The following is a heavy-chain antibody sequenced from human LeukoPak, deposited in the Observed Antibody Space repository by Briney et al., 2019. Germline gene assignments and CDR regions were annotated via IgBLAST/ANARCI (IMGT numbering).Heavy chain of an antibody. V-gene: IGHV3-9*01. CDR3: AKDKMYSSGFGPHFDY. D-gene: IGHD6-19*01. CDR2: ISWNSGSI. CDR1: GFTFDDYA. J-gene: IGHJ4*02. Sequence: GGSLRLSCAASGFTFDDYAMHWVRQAPGKGLEWVSGISWNSGSIGYADSVKGRFTISRDNAKNSLYLQMNSLRAEDTALYYCAKDKMYSSGFGPHFDYWGQGTLVTVSS.